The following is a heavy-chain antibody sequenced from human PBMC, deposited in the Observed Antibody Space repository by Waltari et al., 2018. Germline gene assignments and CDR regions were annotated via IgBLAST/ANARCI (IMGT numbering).Heavy chain of an antibody. Sequence: QLQLQESGPGLVKPSETLSLTCTVSGGSISSSSYYWGWIRQPPGKGLEWIGSIYYIGSTYYNPSLKSRVTMTTDTSTSTAYMELRSLRSDDTAVYYCARAMRPSYGDYVSGPWGQGTLVTVSS. CDR1: GGSISSSSYY. J-gene: IGHJ5*02. D-gene: IGHD4-17*01. CDR3: ARAMRPSYGDYVSGP. CDR2: IYYIGST. V-gene: IGHV4-39*02.